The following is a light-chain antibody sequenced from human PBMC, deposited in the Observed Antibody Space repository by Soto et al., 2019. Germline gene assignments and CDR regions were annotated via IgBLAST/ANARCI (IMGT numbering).Light chain of an antibody. CDR1: SSNIGNGY. CDR2: ETD. V-gene: IGLV1-51*01. CDR3: GTWDSSLSAWV. J-gene: IGLJ3*02. Sequence: QSVLTQPPSVSAAPGQKVTISCSGSSSNIGNGYVSWYRQLPGTAPKLLIYETDKRTTGTPERFSGSKSGTSATLGITGLQTGDEADYYCGTWDSSLSAWVFGGGTKLTV.